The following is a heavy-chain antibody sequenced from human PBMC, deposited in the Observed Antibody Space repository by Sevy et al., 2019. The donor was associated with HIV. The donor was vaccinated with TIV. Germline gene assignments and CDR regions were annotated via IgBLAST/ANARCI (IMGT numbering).Heavy chain of an antibody. J-gene: IGHJ4*02. CDR3: AREGPRIAQFDY. V-gene: IGHV4-39*02. Sequence: SETLSLTCTVSGDSLSSNDYYWAWIRQPPGKGLDWIGSIYYSGSTYYNPSLKSRVTISVDSSKNQFSLKLRSVTAADTAVYYCAREGPRIAQFDYWGQRTLVTVSS. CDR1: GDSLSSNDYY. CDR2: IYYSGST. D-gene: IGHD6-13*01.